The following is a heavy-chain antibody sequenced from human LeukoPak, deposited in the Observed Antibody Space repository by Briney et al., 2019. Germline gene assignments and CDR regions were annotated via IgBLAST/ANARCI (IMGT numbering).Heavy chain of an antibody. V-gene: IGHV1-24*01. J-gene: IGHJ4*02. Sequence: ASVKVSCKVSGYTLTELSMHWVRQAPGKGLEWMGGFDPEDGETIYAQKFQGRVTMTTDTSTKTAYMELRSLRSDDTAVYYCARTYDFWSGDDYWGQGTLVTVSS. CDR3: ARTYDFWSGDDY. CDR2: FDPEDGET. D-gene: IGHD3-3*01. CDR1: GYTLTELS.